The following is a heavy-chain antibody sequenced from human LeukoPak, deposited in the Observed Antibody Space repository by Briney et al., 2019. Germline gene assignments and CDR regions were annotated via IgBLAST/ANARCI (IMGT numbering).Heavy chain of an antibody. CDR3: AGGPSVVTAPFDY. CDR1: GGTFSSYT. D-gene: IGHD2-21*02. Sequence: GSSVKVSCKASGGTFSSYTISWVRQAPGQGLEWMGGIIPIFGTANYAQKFQGRVTITTDESTSTAYMELSSLRSEDTAVYYCAGGPSVVTAPFDYWGQGTLVTVSS. CDR2: IIPIFGTA. J-gene: IGHJ4*02. V-gene: IGHV1-69*05.